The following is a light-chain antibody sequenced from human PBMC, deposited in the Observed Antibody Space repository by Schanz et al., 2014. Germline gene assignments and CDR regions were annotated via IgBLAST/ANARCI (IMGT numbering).Light chain of an antibody. V-gene: IGKV1-5*01. J-gene: IGKJ1*01. CDR1: QSISNW. CDR3: QHYNDYLWT. Sequence: DIQLTQSPSTLSASVGDRVTITCRASQSISNWLAWYQQKPGKAPKLLIYDASSLESGVPSRFSGSGSGTEFTLTISSLQPDDFATYYCQHYNDYLWTFGQGTKVEIK. CDR2: DAS.